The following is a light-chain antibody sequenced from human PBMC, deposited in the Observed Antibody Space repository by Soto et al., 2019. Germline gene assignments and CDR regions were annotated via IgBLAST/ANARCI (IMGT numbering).Light chain of an antibody. J-gene: IGKJ5*01. V-gene: IGKV1-27*01. Sequence: DIPMTKSPSSLTASVGDRVTITCRVSQGISSYLNWYRQKPGKVPKLLIYSASNLQSGVPSRFSGSGSGTDFTLTISSLEPEDFAVYYCQQRSNWPPPITFGQGTRLEIK. CDR1: QGISSY. CDR3: QQRSNWPPPIT. CDR2: SAS.